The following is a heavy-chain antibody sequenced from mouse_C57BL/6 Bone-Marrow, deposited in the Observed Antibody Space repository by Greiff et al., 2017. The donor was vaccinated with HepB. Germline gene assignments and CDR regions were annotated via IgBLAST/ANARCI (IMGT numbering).Heavy chain of an antibody. CDR3: ARFNYYGSSYVLYAMDY. V-gene: IGHV1-81*01. CDR1: GYTFTSYG. J-gene: IGHJ4*01. CDR2: IYPRSGNT. Sequence: VQLQQSGAELARPGASVKLSCKASGYTFTSYGISWVKQRTGQGLELIGEIYPRSGNTYYNEKFKGKATLTADKSSSTAYMELRSLTSEDSAVYFCARFNYYGSSYVLYAMDYWGQGTSVTVSS. D-gene: IGHD1-1*01.